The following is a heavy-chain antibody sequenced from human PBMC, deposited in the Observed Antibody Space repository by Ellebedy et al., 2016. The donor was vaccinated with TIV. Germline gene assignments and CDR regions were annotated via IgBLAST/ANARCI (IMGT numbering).Heavy chain of an antibody. V-gene: IGHV4-34*01. Sequence: SETLSLTXAVYGGSFSGYYWSWIRQPPGKGLEWIGEINHSGSTNYNPSLKSRVTISVDTSKNQFSLKLSSVTAADTAVYYCASLIMVRGVTNTYYYYGMDVWGQGTTVTVSS. J-gene: IGHJ6*02. CDR1: GGSFSGYY. D-gene: IGHD3-10*01. CDR3: ASLIMVRGVTNTYYYYGMDV. CDR2: INHSGST.